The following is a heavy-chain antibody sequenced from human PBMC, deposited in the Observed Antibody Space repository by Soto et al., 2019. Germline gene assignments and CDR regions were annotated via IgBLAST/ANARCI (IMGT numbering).Heavy chain of an antibody. D-gene: IGHD3-16*01. CDR2: ISGSSGNA. V-gene: IGHV1-18*01. J-gene: IGHJ4*02. CDR3: AREMAGLGGEYDY. CDR1: GYTFTKYG. Sequence: QVQLVQSGAEVKNPGASVKVSCKTSGYTFTKYGVDWVQQAPGQGLEWMGWISGSSGNANYAEKVQGRITLTTDTSTSTAYIELRSLRSDDTAVYYCAREMAGLGGEYDYWGQGTLVTVSS.